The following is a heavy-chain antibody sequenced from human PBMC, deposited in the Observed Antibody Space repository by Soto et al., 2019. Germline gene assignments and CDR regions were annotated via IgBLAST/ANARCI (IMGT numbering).Heavy chain of an antibody. CDR3: AKKGSGMLFYYYYGMDV. CDR2: ISGSGGST. J-gene: IGHJ6*02. V-gene: IGHV3-23*01. CDR1: GFTFSSYA. Sequence: HPGGSLRLSCAASGFTFSSYAMSWVRQAPGKGLEWVSAISGSGGSTYYADSVKGRFTISRDNPKNTLYLQMNSLRAEDTAVYYCAKKGSGMLFYYYYGMDVWGQGTTVTVSS. D-gene: IGHD3-10*01.